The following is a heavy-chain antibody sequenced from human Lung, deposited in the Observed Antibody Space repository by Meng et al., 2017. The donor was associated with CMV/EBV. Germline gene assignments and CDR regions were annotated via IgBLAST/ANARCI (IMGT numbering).Heavy chain of an antibody. CDR1: GFTFDDYA. J-gene: IGHJ6*02. CDR2: ISWISGSI. V-gene: IGHV3-9*01. D-gene: IGHD2-8*02. Sequence: GGSXRLXXAASGFTFDDYAMHWVRQVPGKGLEWVSGISWISGSIGYADSVKGRFTISRDNAKDSLYLQMNSLRAEDTALYYCAKGSGGVYYYYGMDVWGQGTXVTVSS. CDR3: AKGSGGVYYYYGMDV.